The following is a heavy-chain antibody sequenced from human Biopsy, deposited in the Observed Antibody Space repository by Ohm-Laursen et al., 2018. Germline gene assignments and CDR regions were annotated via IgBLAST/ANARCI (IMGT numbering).Heavy chain of an antibody. CDR3: ARFIVPSLHCSNGVCPIRWFDP. CDR2: VHHDGRV. Sequence: SETLSLTCAVYGGTYSGYYWSWIRQPPGKGLEWIGEVHHDGRVNYNPSLKSRVTISGDMSKKQFSLKLSGVTAADTAVYYCARFIVPSLHCSNGVCPIRWFDPWGQGTLVTVFS. V-gene: IGHV4-34*01. J-gene: IGHJ5*02. CDR1: GGTYSGYY. D-gene: IGHD2-2*01.